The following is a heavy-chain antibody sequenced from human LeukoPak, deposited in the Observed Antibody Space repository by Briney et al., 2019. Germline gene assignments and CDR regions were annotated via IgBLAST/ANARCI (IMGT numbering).Heavy chain of an antibody. J-gene: IGHJ4*02. CDR1: GFTFSSYS. Sequence: GGSLRLSCTTSGFTFSSYSMNWVRQAPGKGLEWVSVISSSSSYIYYADSVKGRFTISRDNAKNSLYLQMSSLRAEDAAVYYCARGVGSAYYYYFDYWGQGTLVTVSS. CDR2: ISSSSSYI. CDR3: ARGVGSAYYYYFDY. V-gene: IGHV3-21*01. D-gene: IGHD3-22*01.